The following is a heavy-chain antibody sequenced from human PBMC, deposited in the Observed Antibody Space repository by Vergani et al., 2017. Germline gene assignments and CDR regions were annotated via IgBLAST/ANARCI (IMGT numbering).Heavy chain of an antibody. D-gene: IGHD2/OR15-2a*01. J-gene: IGHJ6*02. CDR3: ANSVIAGNVGVAYFGMDV. Sequence: EAQLVESGGGLVQPGGSLRLSCAASGFAFTSYWMTWVRQAPGKGLEWVPKIKEDGGEKYYMDSVKGRFIISRDNAKNSLYLQMNSLRAEDTAIYFCANSVIAGNVGVAYFGMDVWGRGTTVTVSS. CDR2: IKEDGGEK. V-gene: IGHV3-7*01. CDR1: GFAFTSYW.